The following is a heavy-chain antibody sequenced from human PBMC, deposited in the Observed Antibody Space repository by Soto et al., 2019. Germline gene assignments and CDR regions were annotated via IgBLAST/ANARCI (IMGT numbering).Heavy chain of an antibody. Sequence: PSETLSLTCTVSGGSISSYYWSWIRQPPGKGLECIGYIYYSGSTNYNPSLKSRVTISVDTSKNQFSLKLSSVTAADTAVYYCARHGYDSRIHYLYYFDNWGQGTLVTVSS. CDR3: ARHGYDSRIHYLYYFDN. CDR2: IYYSGST. V-gene: IGHV4-59*08. J-gene: IGHJ4*02. CDR1: GGSISSYY. D-gene: IGHD3-22*01.